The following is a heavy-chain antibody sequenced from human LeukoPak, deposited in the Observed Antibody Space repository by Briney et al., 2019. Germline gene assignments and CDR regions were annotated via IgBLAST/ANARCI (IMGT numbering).Heavy chain of an antibody. CDR3: ARGQDYVWGSPTI. Sequence: ASETLSLTCTVSGGSISSSSYYWGWIRQPPGKGLEWIGSIYYSGSTYYNPSLKSRVTISVDTSKNQFSLKLTSVTAADTAVYYCARGQDYVWGSPTIWGQGTLVTVSS. CDR1: GGSISSSSYY. D-gene: IGHD3-16*01. V-gene: IGHV4-39*01. J-gene: IGHJ4*02. CDR2: IYYSGST.